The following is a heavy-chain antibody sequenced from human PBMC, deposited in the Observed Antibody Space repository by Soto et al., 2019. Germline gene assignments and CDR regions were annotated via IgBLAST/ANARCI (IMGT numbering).Heavy chain of an antibody. J-gene: IGHJ3*02. CDR3: ARRSFHRGFYAFDI. Sequence: QVQLRESGPGLVKPSETLSLTCTVSGGSISSYYWSWIRQPPGKGLEWIGYIYYSGSTNYNPSLKSRVPIAVDTSKNQFYLKLSSVTAADTAVYYCARRSFHRGFYAFDIWGQGTMVTVSS. CDR2: IYYSGST. CDR1: GGSISSYY. V-gene: IGHV4-59*08. D-gene: IGHD3-10*01.